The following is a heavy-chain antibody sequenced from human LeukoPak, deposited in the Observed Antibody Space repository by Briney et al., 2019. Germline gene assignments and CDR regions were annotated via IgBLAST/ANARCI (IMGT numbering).Heavy chain of an antibody. V-gene: IGHV4-59*01. Sequence: KPSETLSLTCTVSGGSISSYYWSWIRQPPGKGLEWIGYIYYSGSTNYNPSLKSRVTISVDTSKNQFSLKLSSVTAADTAVYYCARARESAITMVRGVISPGYMDVWGKGTTVTISS. CDR1: GGSISSYY. J-gene: IGHJ6*03. D-gene: IGHD3-10*01. CDR3: ARARESAITMVRGVISPGYMDV. CDR2: IYYSGST.